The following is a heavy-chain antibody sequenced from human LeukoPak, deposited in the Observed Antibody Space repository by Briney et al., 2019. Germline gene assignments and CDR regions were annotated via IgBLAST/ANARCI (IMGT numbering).Heavy chain of an antibody. V-gene: IGHV4-34*01. CDR1: GGSFSGYY. Sequence: SETLSLTCAVYGGSFSGYYWSWIRQPPGKGLEWIGEINHSGSTNYNPSLKSRVTISVDTSKNQFSLKLSSVTAADTAVYYCARGNYDYVWGSYRRNWFDPWGQGTLVTVSS. CDR3: ARGNYDYVWGSYRRNWFDP. CDR2: INHSGST. D-gene: IGHD3-16*02. J-gene: IGHJ5*02.